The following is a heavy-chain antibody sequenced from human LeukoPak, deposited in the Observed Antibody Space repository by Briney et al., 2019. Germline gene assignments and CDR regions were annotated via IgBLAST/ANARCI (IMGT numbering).Heavy chain of an antibody. CDR2: IYYSGST. J-gene: IGHJ4*02. V-gene: IGHV4-31*01. Sequence: SETLSLTCTVSGGSISSSGYYWSWIRQHPGKGLEWIGYIYYSGSTYYNPSLKSPVTISVDTSKNQFSLKLSSVTAADTAVYYCARTPGYSSSCLGYWGQGTLVTVSS. CDR3: ARTPGYSSSCLGY. D-gene: IGHD6-13*01. CDR1: GGSISSSGYY.